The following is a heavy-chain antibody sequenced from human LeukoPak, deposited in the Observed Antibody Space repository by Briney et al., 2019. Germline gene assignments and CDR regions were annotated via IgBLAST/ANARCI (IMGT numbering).Heavy chain of an antibody. CDR2: IYYSGST. J-gene: IGHJ5*02. CDR1: GGSISSSSYY. D-gene: IGHD3-10*01. Sequence: SETLSLTCTVSGGSISSSSYYWGWIRQPPGKGLEWIGSIYYSGSTYYNPSLKSRVTISVDTSKNQFSLKLSSVTAADTAVYYCEVRRVIQRGFDPWGQGTLVTVSS. CDR3: EVRRVIQRGFDP. V-gene: IGHV4-39*01.